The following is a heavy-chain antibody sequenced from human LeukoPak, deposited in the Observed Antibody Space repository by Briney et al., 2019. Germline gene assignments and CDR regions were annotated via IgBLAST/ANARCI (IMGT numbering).Heavy chain of an antibody. CDR3: ARSRYGDYDYYYYGMDV. V-gene: IGHV1-3*01. CDR2: INAGNGNT. J-gene: IGHJ6*02. Sequence: ASVKVSCKASGGTFSSYAISWVRQAPGQRLEWMGWINAGNGNTKYSQKFQGRVTITRDTSASTAYMELSSLRSEDTAVYYCARSRYGDYDYYYYGMDVWGQGTTVTVSS. D-gene: IGHD4-17*01. CDR1: GGTFSSYA.